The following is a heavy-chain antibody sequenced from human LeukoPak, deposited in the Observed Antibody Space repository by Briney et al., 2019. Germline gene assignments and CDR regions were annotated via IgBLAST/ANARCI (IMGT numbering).Heavy chain of an antibody. D-gene: IGHD1-26*01. J-gene: IGHJ5*02. V-gene: IGHV3-21*01. CDR2: ISSSSSYI. CDR3: ARDGTLDWFDP. CDR1: GFTFSSYS. Sequence: GGSLRLSCAASGFTFSSYSMNWVRQAPGKGLEWVSSISSSSSYIYYADSVKGRFTVSRDNAKNSLYLQMNSLRAEDTAVYYCARDGTLDWFDPWGQGTLVTVSP.